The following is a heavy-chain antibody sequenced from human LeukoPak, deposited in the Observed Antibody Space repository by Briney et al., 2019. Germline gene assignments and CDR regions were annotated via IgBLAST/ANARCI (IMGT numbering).Heavy chain of an antibody. J-gene: IGHJ6*03. CDR3: LAGYYYYYMDV. Sequence: GGSLRLSCAASGFAFSNYWLHWVRQAPGKGRVCVARINTHGSSTNYADSVKGRFTISRDNAKNTLYLQMTSLSAEDTAVYYALAGYYYYYMDVWGKGTTVTVSS. D-gene: IGHD6-13*01. CDR2: INTHGSST. CDR1: GFAFSNYW. V-gene: IGHV3-74*01.